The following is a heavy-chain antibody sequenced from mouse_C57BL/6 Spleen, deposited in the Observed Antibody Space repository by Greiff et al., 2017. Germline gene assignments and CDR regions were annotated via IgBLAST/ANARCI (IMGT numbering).Heavy chain of an antibody. CDR2: ISSGGDYI. V-gene: IGHV5-9-1*02. D-gene: IGHD2-3*01. J-gene: IGHJ1*03. Sequence: DVMLVESGEGLVKPGGSLKLSCAASGFTFSSYAMSWVRQTPEKRLEWVSYISSGGDYIYYADTVKGRFTISRDNARNTLYLQMSSLKSEDTAMYYCTRKNYDGGWYFDVWGTGTTVTVSS. CDR1: GFTFSSYA. CDR3: TRKNYDGGWYFDV.